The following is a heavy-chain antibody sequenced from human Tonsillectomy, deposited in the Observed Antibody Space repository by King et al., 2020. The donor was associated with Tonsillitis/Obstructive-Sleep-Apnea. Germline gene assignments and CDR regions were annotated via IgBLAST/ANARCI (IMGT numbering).Heavy chain of an antibody. D-gene: IGHD4/OR15-4a*01. CDR2: SISIFVTA. CDR1: GGTFSTCA. V-gene: IGHV1-69*01. CDR3: ARDLTEAFDI. J-gene: IGHJ3*02. Sequence: QLVQSGAEVKKPGSSVKVSCKAAGGTFSTCAISWCRQDPGEGLQVIGGSISIFVTANYAQKFQGRVTITADESTLTAYMVLSSLRSEDTAMYYCARDLTEAFDIWGQGTMVTVSS.